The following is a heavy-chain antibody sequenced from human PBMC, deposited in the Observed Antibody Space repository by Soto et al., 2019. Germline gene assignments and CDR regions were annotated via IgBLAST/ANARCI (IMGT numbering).Heavy chain of an antibody. CDR1: GFSLSTSGMC. CDR3: ARIPPNYYDSSGSSYYFDY. CDR2: IDWDDDK. V-gene: IGHV2-70*01. Sequence: SGPTLVNPTQTLTLTCTFSGFSLSTSGMCVSWIRQPPGKALEWLALIDWDDDKYYSTSLKTRLTISKDTSKNQVVLTMTNMDPVDTATYYCARIPPNYYDSSGSSYYFDYWGQGTLVTVSS. J-gene: IGHJ4*02. D-gene: IGHD3-22*01.